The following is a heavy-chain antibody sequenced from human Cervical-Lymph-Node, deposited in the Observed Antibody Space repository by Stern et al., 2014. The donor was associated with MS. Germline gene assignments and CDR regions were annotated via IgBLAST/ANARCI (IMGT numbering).Heavy chain of an antibody. Sequence: VQLVESGGGVVQPGRSLRLSCAASGFTFSLYDMHWVRQAQGKGLEWVAAISYDGDNKFYTDSVKGRFTISRDSSKSTLYLQLNSLRPEDTAIYYCAKDPRIYDSSGYLDAWGQGTLVTVSS. CDR1: GFTFSLYD. V-gene: IGHV3-30*18. CDR3: AKDPRIYDSSGYLDA. D-gene: IGHD3-22*01. CDR2: ISYDGDNK. J-gene: IGHJ5*02.